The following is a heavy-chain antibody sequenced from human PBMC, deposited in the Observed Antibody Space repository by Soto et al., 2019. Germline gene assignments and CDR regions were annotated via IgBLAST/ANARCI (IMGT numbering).Heavy chain of an antibody. V-gene: IGHV4-39*01. J-gene: IGHJ4*02. CDR2: IYYSGST. CDR3: ARTYSDFWSGYFDY. Sequence: PSETLSLTCTVSGGSISSSSSYWGWIRQPPGKGLEWIGSIYYSGSTHYNPSLKSRVIISVDTSKNQFSLKLRSVTAADTAVYYCARTYSDFWSGYFDYWGQGTLVTVSS. CDR1: GGSISSSSSY. D-gene: IGHD3-3*01.